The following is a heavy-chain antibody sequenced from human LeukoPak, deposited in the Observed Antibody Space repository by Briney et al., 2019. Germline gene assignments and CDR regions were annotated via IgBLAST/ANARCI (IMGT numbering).Heavy chain of an antibody. CDR2: IYYSGST. CDR1: GASVSSGSYY. Sequence: SETLSLTCIVSGASVSSGSYYWSWIRQPPGKGLEWLGYIYYSGSTNTSPSLKSRVTITVDPSKKQYSLKLNSVTAAYTAVYYCARETGYVTFWGQGTLVTVSS. J-gene: IGHJ4*02. CDR3: ARETGYVTF. D-gene: IGHD7-27*01. V-gene: IGHV4-61*01.